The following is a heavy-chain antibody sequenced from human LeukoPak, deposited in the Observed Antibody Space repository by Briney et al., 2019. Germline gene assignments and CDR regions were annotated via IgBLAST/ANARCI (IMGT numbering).Heavy chain of an antibody. V-gene: IGHV3-21*01. J-gene: IGHJ4*02. D-gene: IGHD3-22*01. CDR1: GFTFSSYS. CDR2: ISTSSSYI. CDR3: TTDITYYYDSSGYPLFDY. Sequence: GGSLRLSCAASGFTFSSYSMNWVRQAPGKGLEWVSCISTSSSYIYYADSVKGRFTISRDNSKNTLYLQMNSLRAEDTAVYYCTTDITYYYDSSGYPLFDYWGQGTLVTVSS.